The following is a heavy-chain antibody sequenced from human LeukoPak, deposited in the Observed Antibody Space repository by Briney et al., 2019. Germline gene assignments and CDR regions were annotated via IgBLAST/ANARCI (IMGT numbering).Heavy chain of an antibody. J-gene: IGHJ4*02. CDR2: MNPNSGNT. V-gene: IGHV1-8*01. D-gene: IGHD3-22*01. CDR1: GYTFTSYD. CDR3: ARGGPSPPETYYYDSSGSFIDY. Sequence: ASVKVSCKASGYTFTSYDINWVRQAPGQGLEWMGWMNPNSGNTGYAQKFQGRVTMTRNTSISTAYMELSSLRSEDTAVYYCARGGPSPPETYYYDSSGSFIDYWGQGTLVTVSS.